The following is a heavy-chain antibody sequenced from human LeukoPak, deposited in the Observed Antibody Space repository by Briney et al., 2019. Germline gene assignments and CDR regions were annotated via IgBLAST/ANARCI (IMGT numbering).Heavy chain of an antibody. CDR3: ATQNYAYDY. J-gene: IGHJ4*02. CDR1: GYSLTTYC. Sequence: GASVKVSCKASGYSLTTYCMRWVRQAPGQGLEWMAIINPSGGSTNYAQKFQGRVTITADESTSTAYMELSSLRSEDTAVYYCATQNYAYDYWGQGTLVTVSS. D-gene: IGHD1-7*01. V-gene: IGHV1-46*01. CDR2: INPSGGST.